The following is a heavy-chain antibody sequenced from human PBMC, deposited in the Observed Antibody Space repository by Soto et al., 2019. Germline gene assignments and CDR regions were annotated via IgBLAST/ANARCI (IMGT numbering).Heavy chain of an antibody. D-gene: IGHD6-19*01. CDR1: GGSVSSTNW. Sequence: QVQLQESGPGLVEPSGTLSLTCAVSGGSVSSTNWWSWVRQPPGKGLEWIGEIYHSGSTYYNPSLKSRGTISVDKSKNLFSLRLSSVTAADTAVYFCARDRAVSARGSFDYWGQGTLVTVSS. J-gene: IGHJ4*02. CDR3: ARDRAVSARGSFDY. V-gene: IGHV4-4*02. CDR2: IYHSGST.